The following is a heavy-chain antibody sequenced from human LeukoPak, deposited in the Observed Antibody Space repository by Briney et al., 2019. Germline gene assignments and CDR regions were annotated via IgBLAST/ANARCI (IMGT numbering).Heavy chain of an antibody. J-gene: IGHJ4*02. CDR1: GFTFSRCN. CDR3: ARDLRGDY. V-gene: IGHV3-48*02. Sequence: GGSLRLFCAASGFTFSRCNMSWVRQGPGKGLEWVSYISSSSSTIYYADSVKGRFTISRDNAKNSLYLQMNSLRDEDTALYYCARDLRGDYWGQGTPVTVSS. CDR2: ISSSSSTI.